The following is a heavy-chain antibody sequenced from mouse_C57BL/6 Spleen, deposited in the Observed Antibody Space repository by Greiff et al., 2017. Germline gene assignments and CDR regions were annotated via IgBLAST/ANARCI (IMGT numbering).Heavy chain of an antibody. CDR3: ARDRDYDYAWFAY. CDR2: ISYDGSN. J-gene: IGHJ3*01. V-gene: IGHV3-6*01. D-gene: IGHD2-4*01. CDR1: GYSITSGYY. Sequence: EVQLQESGPGLVKPSQSLSLTCSVTGYSITSGYYWNWLRQFPGNKLEWMGYISYDGSNNYNPSLKNRISITRDPSKNQFFLKLNSVTTEDTATYYCARDRDYDYAWFAYWGKGTLVTVSA.